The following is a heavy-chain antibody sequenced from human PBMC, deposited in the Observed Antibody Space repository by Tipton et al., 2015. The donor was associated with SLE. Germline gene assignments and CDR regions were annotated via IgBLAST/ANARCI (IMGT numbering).Heavy chain of an antibody. CDR2: IYTSGST. Sequence: TLSLTCTVSGGSISSGSYYWSWIRQPAGKGLEWIGYIYTSGSTYYNPSLKSRVTISVDTSKNQFSLKVTSVTAADTALYYCARGPRTSYFFDFWGQGTLVTVSS. CDR3: ARGPRTSYFFDF. J-gene: IGHJ4*02. V-gene: IGHV4-61*09. CDR1: GGSISSGSYY. D-gene: IGHD3/OR15-3a*01.